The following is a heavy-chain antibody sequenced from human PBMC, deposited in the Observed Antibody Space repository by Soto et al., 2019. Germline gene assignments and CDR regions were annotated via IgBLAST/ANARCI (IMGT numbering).Heavy chain of an antibody. CDR3: ARGGRGSSWFRDAFDI. CDR2: ISSSSSYI. D-gene: IGHD6-13*01. V-gene: IGHV3-21*01. J-gene: IGHJ3*02. Sequence: GGSLRLSCVASGFTFSSYSMNWVRQAPGKGLEWVSSISSSSSYIYYADSVKGRFTISRDNAKNSLYLQMNSLRAEDTAVYYCARGGRGSSWFRDAFDIWGQGTMVTVSS. CDR1: GFTFSSYS.